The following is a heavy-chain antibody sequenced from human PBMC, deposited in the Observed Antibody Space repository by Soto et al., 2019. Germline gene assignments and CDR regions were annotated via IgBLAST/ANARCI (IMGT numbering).Heavy chain of an antibody. J-gene: IGHJ5*02. D-gene: IGHD5-12*01. CDR3: ARDGGCRDGYTVGCNWFDP. Sequence: PGGSLRLSCVASGFIFTDYAMSWVRQGPGKGLEWVAVIWYDGSNKYYADSVKGRFTISRDNSKNTLYLQMNSLRAEDTAVYYCARDGGCRDGYTVGCNWFDPWGQGTLVTVSS. V-gene: IGHV3-33*08. CDR1: GFIFTDYA. CDR2: IWYDGSNK.